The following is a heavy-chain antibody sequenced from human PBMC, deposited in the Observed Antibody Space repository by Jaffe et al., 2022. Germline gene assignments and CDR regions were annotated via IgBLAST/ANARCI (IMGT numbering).Heavy chain of an antibody. V-gene: IGHV3-9*01. D-gene: IGHD4-17*01. J-gene: IGHJ4*02. Sequence: EVQLVESGGGLVQPGRSLRLSCAASGFTFDDYAMHWVRQAPGKGLEWVSGISWNSGSIGYADSVKGRFTISRDNAKNSLYLQMNSLRAEDTALYYCAKDTSPTSLYGDYVYWGQGTLVTVSS. CDR1: GFTFDDYA. CDR2: ISWNSGSI. CDR3: AKDTSPTSLYGDYVY.